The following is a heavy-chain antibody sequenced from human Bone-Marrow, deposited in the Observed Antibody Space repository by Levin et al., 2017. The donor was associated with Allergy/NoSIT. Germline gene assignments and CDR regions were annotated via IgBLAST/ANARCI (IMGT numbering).Heavy chain of an antibody. CDR1: GFTFSAYA. V-gene: IGHV3-33*01. D-gene: IGHD3-22*01. J-gene: IGHJ6*02. CDR3: ARERSMIDHGMDV. Sequence: QAGGSLRLSCAASGFTFSAYAMHWVRQAPGKGLEWVAMIYFDGSYEFYGESVKGRFAISRDNSNKMLNLQMTNLRADDTAVYYCARERSMIDHGMDVWGQGTTVTVSS. CDR2: IYFDGSYE.